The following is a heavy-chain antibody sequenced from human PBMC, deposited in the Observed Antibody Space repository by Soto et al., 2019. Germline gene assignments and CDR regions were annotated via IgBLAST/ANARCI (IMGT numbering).Heavy chain of an antibody. V-gene: IGHV1-18*01. D-gene: IGHD3-10*01. CDR3: ARDPFITMVWGVMDYYYGMDV. Sequence: ASVKVSCKASGYTFTSYGISWVRQAPGQGLEWMGWISAYNGNTNYAQKLQGRVTMTTDTSTSTAYMELRSLRSEDTPVYYCARDPFITMVWGVMDYYYGMDVWGQGTTGTVSS. J-gene: IGHJ6*02. CDR2: ISAYNGNT. CDR1: GYTFTSYG.